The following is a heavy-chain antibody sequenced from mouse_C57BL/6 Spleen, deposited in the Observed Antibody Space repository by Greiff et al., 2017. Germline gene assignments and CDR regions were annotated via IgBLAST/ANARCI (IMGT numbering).Heavy chain of an antibody. CDR2: INPNDGTT. CDR3: ALYDGYTWFAY. D-gene: IGHD2-3*01. CDR1: GYSFTDYN. J-gene: IGHJ3*01. V-gene: IGHV1-39*01. Sequence: EVQLQQSGPELVKPGASVKISCKASGYSFTDYNMNWVKQSNGKSLEWIGVINPNDGTTSYNQKFKGKATLTVDQSSSTAYMQLTSLTSEDSAVYFCALYDGYTWFAYWGQGTLVTVSA.